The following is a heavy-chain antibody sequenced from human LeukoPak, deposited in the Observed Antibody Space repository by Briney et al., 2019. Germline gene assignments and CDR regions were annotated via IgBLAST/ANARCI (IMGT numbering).Heavy chain of an antibody. CDR3: AKDIGYDILTTGGNFDY. CDR1: GVTFDDYA. V-gene: IGHV3-9*01. Sequence: GGSLRLVCAASGVTFDDYAMHWVRQAPGKGLERVSGTSWNSGSIGYADSVMGRFTISRENAKNSLYLQMNSLRAEDTALYYCAKDIGYDILTTGGNFDYWGQGTLVTVSS. CDR2: TSWNSGSI. D-gene: IGHD3-9*01. J-gene: IGHJ4*02.